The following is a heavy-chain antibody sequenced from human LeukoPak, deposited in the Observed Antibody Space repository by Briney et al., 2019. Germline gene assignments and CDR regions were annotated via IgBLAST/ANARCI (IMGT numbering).Heavy chain of an antibody. CDR3: ARYGFSSVWQGGWHAFDI. J-gene: IGHJ3*02. CDR2: IHPTVGVT. CDR1: GYTFTSYY. D-gene: IGHD6-25*01. Sequence: ASVKVSCKASGYTFTSYYLHRVRQAPGQGLEWMGIIHPTVGVTTYAQKFQGRVSMTRDMSTGTVYMDLSSLRSEDTAVYYCARYGFSSVWQGGWHAFDIWGQGTTVTVSS. V-gene: IGHV1-46*01.